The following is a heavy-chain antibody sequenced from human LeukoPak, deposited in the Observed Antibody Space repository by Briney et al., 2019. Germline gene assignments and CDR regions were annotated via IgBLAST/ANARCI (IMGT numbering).Heavy chain of an antibody. D-gene: IGHD3-22*01. CDR1: GYRFTAHY. CDR2: INPNSGDT. J-gene: IGHJ2*01. Sequence: GASVTVSCKASGYRFTAHYIHWVRQAPGQGLEWMGWINPNSGDTNYAQKFQGRVTMTRDTSISTAYMELSRLKSNDTAVYYCATLNSGGYPWYFNLWGRGTLATVSS. V-gene: IGHV1-2*02. CDR3: ATLNSGGYPWYFNL.